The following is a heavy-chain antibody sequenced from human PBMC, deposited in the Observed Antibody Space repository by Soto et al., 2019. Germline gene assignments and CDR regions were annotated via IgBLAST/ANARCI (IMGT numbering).Heavy chain of an antibody. J-gene: IGHJ6*02. CDR3: VSVDNYVTPTPPDV. D-gene: IGHD3-16*01. V-gene: IGHV1-18*01. Sequence: QVQLVQSGDEVKKPGASVKVSCKASGYIFVNYGIAWVRQAPGQGLEWMGWISPYTGNTHSATKVQGRLTMTTDTSATTASMDLGRLTSDDTAVYYCVSVDNYVTPTPPDVWGQGTTVTVSS. CDR2: ISPYTGNT. CDR1: GYIFVNYG.